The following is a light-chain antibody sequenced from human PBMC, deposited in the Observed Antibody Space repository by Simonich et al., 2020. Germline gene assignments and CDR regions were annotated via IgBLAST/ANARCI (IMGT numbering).Light chain of an antibody. CDR3: QQYDNLRYT. V-gene: IGKV1-33*01. CDR1: QDIRNY. CDR2: DAS. J-gene: IGKJ2*01. Sequence: DIQMTQSPSSLSASVGDRVTITCQASQDIRNYLNWYQQKPGKAPKLLIYDASNLETVVPSRFSGSGSGTDFTFTISSLQPEDIATYYCQQYDNLRYTFGQGTKLEIK.